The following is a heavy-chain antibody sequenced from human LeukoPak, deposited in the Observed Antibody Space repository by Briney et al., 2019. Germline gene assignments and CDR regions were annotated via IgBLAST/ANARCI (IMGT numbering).Heavy chain of an antibody. Sequence: GGSLRLSCAASGFAVGSRAMSWVRQAPGKRLEWLASITNNAGKTYYADSVRGRFTISRDETQNTVYLAMNNLRVEDTALYYCAKDHPSAGWPAFDYWGLGTLVVVSS. J-gene: IGHJ4*01. V-gene: IGHV3-23*05. CDR3: AKDHPSAGWPAFDY. CDR2: ITNNAGKT. D-gene: IGHD2-15*01. CDR1: GFAVGSRA.